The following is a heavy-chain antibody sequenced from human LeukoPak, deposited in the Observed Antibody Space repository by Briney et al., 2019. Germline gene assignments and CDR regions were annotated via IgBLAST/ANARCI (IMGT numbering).Heavy chain of an antibody. J-gene: IGHJ6*04. CDR1: GFTFSSYE. Sequence: GGSLRLSCAASGFTFSSYEMNWVRQAPGKGLEWVSYISSSGSTIYYADSVRGRFTISRDNAKSSLYLQMNSLRAEDTVVYYCARDAGDFWSGYPFYYYYYGMDVWGKGTTVTVSS. CDR2: ISSSGSTI. D-gene: IGHD3-3*01. CDR3: ARDAGDFWSGYPFYYYYYGMDV. V-gene: IGHV3-48*03.